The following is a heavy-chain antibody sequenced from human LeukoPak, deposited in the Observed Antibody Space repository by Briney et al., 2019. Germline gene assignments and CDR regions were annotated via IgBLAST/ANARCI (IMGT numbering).Heavy chain of an antibody. CDR2: ISAYNGNT. CDR3: TRDTGYPNWFDP. D-gene: IGHD3-9*01. CDR1: GYTFSSHG. Sequence: ASVKVSCKASGYTFSSHGISWVRQAPGQGLEWVGWISAYNGNTGYAQRFQGRVTVTTDTSTSTAYLHLRSLRSDDTAAYYCTRDTGYPNWFDPWGQGTLVTVSS. V-gene: IGHV1-18*01. J-gene: IGHJ5*02.